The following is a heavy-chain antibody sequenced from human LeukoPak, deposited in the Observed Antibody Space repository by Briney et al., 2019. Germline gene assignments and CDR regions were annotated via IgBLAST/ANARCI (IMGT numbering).Heavy chain of an antibody. J-gene: IGHJ4*02. CDR3: AKLAYNSSSSVDY. Sequence: GGSLRLSCAASGFTFSTYGMHWVRQAPGKGLEWVAFIRYDGSNKYYADSVKGRFTISRDNSKNTLYLQMNSLRAEDTAVYYCAKLAYNSSSSVDYWGQGTLVTVSS. V-gene: IGHV3-30*02. D-gene: IGHD6-6*01. CDR2: IRYDGSNK. CDR1: GFTFSTYG.